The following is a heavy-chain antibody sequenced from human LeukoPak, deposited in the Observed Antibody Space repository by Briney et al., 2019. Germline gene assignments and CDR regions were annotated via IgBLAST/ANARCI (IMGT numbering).Heavy chain of an antibody. Sequence: QAGGSLRLSCAASGFTVSSNYMSWVRQAPGKGLEWVSVIYSGGSTYYADSVKGRFTISRDNSKNTLYLQMNSLRAEDTAVYYCAGGYSSSWYYYFDYWGQGTLVTVSS. CDR1: GFTVSSNY. J-gene: IGHJ4*02. V-gene: IGHV3-66*01. D-gene: IGHD6-13*01. CDR3: AGGYSSSWYYYFDY. CDR2: IYSGGST.